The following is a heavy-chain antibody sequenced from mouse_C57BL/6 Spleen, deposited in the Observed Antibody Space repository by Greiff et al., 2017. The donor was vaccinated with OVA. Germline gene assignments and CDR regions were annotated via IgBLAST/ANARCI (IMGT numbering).Heavy chain of an antibody. Sequence: VQLQQSGAELVKPGASVKISCKASGYAFSSYWMNWVKQRPGKGLEWIGQIYPGDGDTNYNGKFKGKATLTADKSSSTAYMQLSSLTSEDSAVYFCAVGRDSSGYPNYWGQGTTLTVSS. J-gene: IGHJ2*01. CDR1: GYAFSSYW. CDR3: AVGRDSSGYPNY. V-gene: IGHV1-80*01. D-gene: IGHD3-2*02. CDR2: IYPGDGDT.